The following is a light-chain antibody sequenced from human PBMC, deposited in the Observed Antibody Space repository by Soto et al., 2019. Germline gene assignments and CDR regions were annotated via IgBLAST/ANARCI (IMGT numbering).Light chain of an antibody. CDR3: SSYAGSNNYV. V-gene: IGLV2-8*01. J-gene: IGLJ1*01. Sequence: QSALTQPASVSGSPGQSITISCTGTSSDVGRYKYVSWYQQHPGKAPKLMIYEVTKRPSGVPDRFSGSKSGNTASLTVSGLQAEDEADYYCSSYAGSNNYVFGTGTKVTVL. CDR1: SSDVGRYKY. CDR2: EVT.